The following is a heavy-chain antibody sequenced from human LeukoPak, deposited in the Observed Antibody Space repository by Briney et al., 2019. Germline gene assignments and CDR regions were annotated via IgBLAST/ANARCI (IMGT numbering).Heavy chain of an antibody. CDR3: TTDRCYYDSSGYYPLFDY. CDR2: IKSKSDGGTT. D-gene: IGHD3-22*01. Sequence: GGSLRLSRAASGFTFSNAWMNWVRQAPGKGLEWVGRIKSKSDGGTTDYAAPVKGRFTISRDDSKNTLYLQMNSLKTEDTAVYYCTTDRCYYDSSGYYPLFDYWGQGTLVTVSS. V-gene: IGHV3-15*07. CDR1: GFTFSNAW. J-gene: IGHJ4*02.